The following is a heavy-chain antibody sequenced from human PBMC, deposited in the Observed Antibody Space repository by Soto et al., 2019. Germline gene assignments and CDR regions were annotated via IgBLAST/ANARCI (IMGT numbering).Heavy chain of an antibody. CDR1: GFTFDDYA. V-gene: IGHV3-9*01. CDR3: AKVGYSYGPNWFFDY. D-gene: IGHD5-18*01. Sequence: GGSLRLSCAASGFTFDDYAMHWVRQAPGKGLEWVSGISWNSGSIGYADSVKGRFTISRDNAKNSLYLQMNSLRAEDTALYYCAKVGYSYGPNWFFDYWGQGTLVTVSS. J-gene: IGHJ4*02. CDR2: ISWNSGSI.